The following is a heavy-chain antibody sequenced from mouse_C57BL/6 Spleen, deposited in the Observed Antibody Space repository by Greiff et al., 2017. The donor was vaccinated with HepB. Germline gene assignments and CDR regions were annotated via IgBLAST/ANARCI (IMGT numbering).Heavy chain of an antibody. V-gene: IGHV1-63*01. CDR2: IYPGGGYT. J-gene: IGHJ2*01. D-gene: IGHD1-1*01. CDR1: GYTFTNYW. Sequence: VQLQQSGAELVRPGTSVKMSCKASGYTFTNYWIGWAKQRPGHGLEWIGDIYPGGGYTNYNEKFKGKATLTADKSSSTAYMQFSSLTSEDSAIYYCARSLYNGSSYGYFDYWGQGTTLTVSS. CDR3: ARSLYNGSSYGYFDY.